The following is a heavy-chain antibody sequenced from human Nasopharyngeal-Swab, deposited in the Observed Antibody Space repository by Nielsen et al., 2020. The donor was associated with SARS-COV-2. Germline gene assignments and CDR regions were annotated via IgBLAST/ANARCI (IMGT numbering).Heavy chain of an antibody. Sequence: GGSLRLSCAASGFTFNNYNFNWVRQAPGKGLEWVSAISGSGGSTYYADSVKGRFTISRDNSKNTLYLQMNSLRAEDTAVYYCARDRRNLILTGFYDYWGQGTLVTVSS. J-gene: IGHJ4*02. CDR3: ARDRRNLILTGFYDY. CDR1: GFTFNNYN. CDR2: ISGSGGST. V-gene: IGHV3-23*01. D-gene: IGHD3-9*01.